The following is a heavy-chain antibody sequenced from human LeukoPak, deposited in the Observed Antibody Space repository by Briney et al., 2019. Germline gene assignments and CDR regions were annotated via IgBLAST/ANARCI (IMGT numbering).Heavy chain of an antibody. CDR3: ARDEVVAATSPFDY. Sequence: GASVKVSCKASGYTFTSYVISWVRQAPGQGLEWMGWISAYNGNTNYAQKLQGRVTMTTDTSTSTAYMELRSLRSDDTAVYYCARDEVVAATSPFDYWGQGTLVTVSS. J-gene: IGHJ4*02. D-gene: IGHD2-15*01. CDR1: GYTFTSYV. CDR2: ISAYNGNT. V-gene: IGHV1-18*01.